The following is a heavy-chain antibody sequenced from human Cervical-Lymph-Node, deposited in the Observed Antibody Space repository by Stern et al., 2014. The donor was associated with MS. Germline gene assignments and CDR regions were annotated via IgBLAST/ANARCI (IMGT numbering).Heavy chain of an antibody. V-gene: IGHV3-9*01. D-gene: IGHD2-2*01. Sequence: EVQLVESGGGPVQPGRSLRLSCVGSGFTFDDYGMQWVRQAPGKGLAWVSSISWNSGKKDYVDSVKGRFTISRDNAKNSLYLQMNNLRPEDTALYYCVKSYSSSWSGWFDHWGQGTLVSVSS. J-gene: IGHJ5*02. CDR3: VKSYSSSWSGWFDH. CDR1: GFTFDDYG. CDR2: ISWNSGKK.